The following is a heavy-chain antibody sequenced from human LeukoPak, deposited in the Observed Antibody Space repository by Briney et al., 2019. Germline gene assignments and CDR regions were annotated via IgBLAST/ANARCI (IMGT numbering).Heavy chain of an antibody. CDR3: AREGRELLIFDY. CDR1: GYTFXGYY. CDR2: INPNSGGT. D-gene: IGHD1-26*01. J-gene: IGHJ4*02. V-gene: IGHV1-2*02. Sequence: SVTVSCXXXGYTFXGYYMHWVRQAPGQGVEWMGWINPNSGGTNYAQKFQGRVTMTRDTSISTAYMELSRLRSDDTAVYYCAREGRELLIFDYWGQGTLVTVSS.